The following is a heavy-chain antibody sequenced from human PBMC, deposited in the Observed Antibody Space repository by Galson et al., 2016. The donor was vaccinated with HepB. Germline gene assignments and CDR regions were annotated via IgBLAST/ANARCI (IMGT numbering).Heavy chain of an antibody. D-gene: IGHD3-22*01. CDR2: ISGSGLST. J-gene: IGHJ4*02. V-gene: IGHV3-23*01. CDR3: ARVVSPSHFDH. Sequence: SLRLSCAASGFTFSKYAMSWVRQAPGKGLEWVSGISGSGLSTDYADSVKGRFTISRDNSKNTLYLQMNSLRAEDTALYYCARVVSPSHFDHWGQGTLVTVSS. CDR1: GFTFSKYA.